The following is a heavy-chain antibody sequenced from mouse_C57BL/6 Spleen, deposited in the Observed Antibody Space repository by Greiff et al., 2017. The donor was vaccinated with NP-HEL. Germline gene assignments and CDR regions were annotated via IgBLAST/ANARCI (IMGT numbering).Heavy chain of an antibody. CDR1: GYTFTDYN. D-gene: IGHD2-4*01. J-gene: IGHJ2*01. Sequence: EVQLQQSGPELVKPGASVKMSCKASGYTFTDYNMHWVKQSHGKSLEWIGYINPNNGGTSYNQKFKGKATLTVNKSSSTAYMELRSLTSEDSAVYYCARRIYYDYDEDYWGQGTTLTVSS. V-gene: IGHV1-22*01. CDR3: ARRIYYDYDEDY. CDR2: INPNNGGT.